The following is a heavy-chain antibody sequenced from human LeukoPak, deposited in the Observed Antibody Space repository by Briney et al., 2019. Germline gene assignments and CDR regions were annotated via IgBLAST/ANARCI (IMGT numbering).Heavy chain of an antibody. D-gene: IGHD3-3*01. J-gene: IGHJ6*03. CDR3: ATRRRITIFGVVTPYYYYYMDV. V-gene: IGHV1-24*01. CDR1: GYTLTELS. CDR2: FDPEDGET. Sequence: AXXKVSCKVSGYTLTELSMHWVRQAPGKGLEWMGGFDPEDGETIYAQKFQGRVTMTEDTSTDTAYMELSSLRSEDTAVYYCATRRRITIFGVVTPYYYYYMDVWGKGTTVTVPS.